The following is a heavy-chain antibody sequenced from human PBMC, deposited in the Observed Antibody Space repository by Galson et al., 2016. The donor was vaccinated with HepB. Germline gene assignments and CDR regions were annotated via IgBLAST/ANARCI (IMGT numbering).Heavy chain of an antibody. Sequence: SLRLSCAASGLTFSDYALIWVRRAPGKGLEWVSAISGGTTYYADSVKGRFTISRDNSKNTLYLQMNSLRADDTAVYYCGRLLGVGPTHCFDVWGHGTMVTVSS. CDR1: GLTFSDYA. J-gene: IGHJ3*01. V-gene: IGHV3-23*01. CDR3: GRLLGVGPTHCFDV. D-gene: IGHD1-26*01. CDR2: ISGGTT.